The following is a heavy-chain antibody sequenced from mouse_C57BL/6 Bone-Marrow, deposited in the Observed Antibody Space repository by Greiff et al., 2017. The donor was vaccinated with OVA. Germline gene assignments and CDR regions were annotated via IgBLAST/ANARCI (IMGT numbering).Heavy chain of an antibody. D-gene: IGHD4-1*01. CDR1: GFTFSDYY. CDR2: INYDGSST. Sequence: EVQLQESEGGLVQPGSSMKLSCTASGFTFSDYYMAWVRQVPEKGLEWVANINYDGSSTYYLDSLKSRFIISRDNAKNILYLQMSSLKSEDTATYYCARETGTVLDYWGQGTTLTVSS. J-gene: IGHJ2*01. V-gene: IGHV5-16*01. CDR3: ARETGTVLDY.